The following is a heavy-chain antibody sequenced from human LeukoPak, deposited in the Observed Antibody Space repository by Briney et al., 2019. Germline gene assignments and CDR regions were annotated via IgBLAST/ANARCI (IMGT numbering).Heavy chain of an antibody. V-gene: IGHV4-34*01. J-gene: IGHJ6*03. D-gene: IGHD7-27*01. CDR1: GGSFSGYY. CDR3: ARDVRNWGYYYMDV. Sequence: PSETLSLTCAVYGGSFSGYYWSWIRQPPGKGLEWIGEINHSGSTNYNPSLKSRVTISVDTSKNQFSLKLSSVTAADTAVYYCARDVRNWGYYYMDVWGKGTTVTVSS. CDR2: INHSGST.